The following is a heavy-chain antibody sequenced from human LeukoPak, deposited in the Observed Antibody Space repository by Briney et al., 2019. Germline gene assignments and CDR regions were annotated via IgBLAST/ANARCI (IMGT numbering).Heavy chain of an antibody. CDR3: ARTTGYSGYDWTGFFDY. Sequence: ASVKVSCKASGYTFTSYGISWVRQAPGQGLEWMGWISAYNGNTNYAQKLQGRVTMTRDTSTSTVYMELSSLRSEDTAVYYCARTTGYSGYDWTGFFDYWGQGTLVTVSS. V-gene: IGHV1-18*01. D-gene: IGHD5-12*01. CDR1: GYTFTSYG. CDR2: ISAYNGNT. J-gene: IGHJ4*02.